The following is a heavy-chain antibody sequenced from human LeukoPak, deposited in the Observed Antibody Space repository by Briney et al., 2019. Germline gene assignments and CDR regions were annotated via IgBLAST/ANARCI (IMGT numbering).Heavy chain of an antibody. CDR3: AAYGDYTARFDY. Sequence: SQTLSLTCTVSGSSISSGDYYWSWIRQPPGKGLEWIGYIYYSGSTYYNPSLKSRVTISVDTSKNQFSLKLSSVTAADTAVYYCAAYGDYTARFDYWGQGTLVTVSS. D-gene: IGHD4-17*01. CDR1: GSSISSGDYY. CDR2: IYYSGST. J-gene: IGHJ4*02. V-gene: IGHV4-30-4*01.